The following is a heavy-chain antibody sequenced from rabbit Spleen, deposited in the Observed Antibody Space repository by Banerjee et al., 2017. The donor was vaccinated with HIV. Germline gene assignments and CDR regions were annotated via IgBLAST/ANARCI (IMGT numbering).Heavy chain of an antibody. CDR1: GFSFIDRDV. Sequence: QEQLVESGGGLVQPEGSLTLTCKASGFSFIDRDVMCWVRQAPGKGLEWIACINAATAKPVYATWAKGRFTISRTSSTTVTLRMTSLTAADRATYFCARDLLGVIGWNFYLWGPGTLVTVS. V-gene: IGHV1S45*01. CDR3: ARDLLGVIGWNFYL. J-gene: IGHJ4*01. CDR2: INAATAKP. D-gene: IGHD1-1*01.